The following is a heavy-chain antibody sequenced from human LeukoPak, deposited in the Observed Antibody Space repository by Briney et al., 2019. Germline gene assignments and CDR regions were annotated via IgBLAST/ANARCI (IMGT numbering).Heavy chain of an antibody. J-gene: IGHJ4*02. D-gene: IGHD3-22*01. Sequence: PSETLSLTCAVYGGSFSGYYWSWIRQPPGKGLEWIGEINHSGSTNYNPSLKSRVTISVDTSKNQFSLKLSSVTAADTAVYYCAREGANYYDSSGKSSRVFDYWGQGTLVTVSS. V-gene: IGHV4-34*01. CDR2: INHSGST. CDR1: GGSFSGYY. CDR3: AREGANYYDSSGKSSRVFDY.